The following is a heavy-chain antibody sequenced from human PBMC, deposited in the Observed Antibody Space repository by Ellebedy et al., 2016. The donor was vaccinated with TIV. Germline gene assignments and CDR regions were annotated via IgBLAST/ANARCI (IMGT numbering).Heavy chain of an antibody. Sequence: GESLKISXAASGFTFSSYAMSWVRQAPGKGLEWVSAISGSGGSTYYADSVKGRFTISRDNSKNTLYLQMNSLRAEDTAVYYCAKGLVVVVVAATQVPWFDPWGQGTLVTVSS. CDR3: AKGLVVVVVAATQVPWFDP. CDR1: GFTFSSYA. CDR2: ISGSGGST. D-gene: IGHD2-15*01. J-gene: IGHJ5*02. V-gene: IGHV3-23*01.